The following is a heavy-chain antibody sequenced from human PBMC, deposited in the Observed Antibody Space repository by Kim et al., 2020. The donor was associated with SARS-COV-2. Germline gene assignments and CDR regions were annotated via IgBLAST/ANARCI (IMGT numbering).Heavy chain of an antibody. Sequence: SETLSLTCAVYGGSFSGYYWSWIRQPPGKGLEWIGEINHSGSTNYNPSLKSRVTISVDTSKNQFSLKLSSVTAADTAVYYCARDSSSWSRYYYYYGMDVWGQGTTVTVSS. CDR3: ARDSSSWSRYYYYYGMDV. D-gene: IGHD6-13*01. CDR2: INHSGST. CDR1: GGSFSGYY. V-gene: IGHV4-34*01. J-gene: IGHJ6*02.